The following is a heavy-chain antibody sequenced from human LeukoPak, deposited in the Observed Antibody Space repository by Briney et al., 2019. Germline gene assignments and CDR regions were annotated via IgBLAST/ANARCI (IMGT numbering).Heavy chain of an antibody. D-gene: IGHD5-18*01. CDR3: ARGLQRHVDAAMESLLWDN. V-gene: IGHV3-30*04. Sequence: GGSLRLSCTASGFTFGDYAMHWVRQAPGKGLEWVAVISYDGSKKNYPDSVKGRFTISRDNSKNTLYLQMNSLRGEDTAAYYCARGLQRHVDAAMESLLWDNWGQGTLVTVSS. J-gene: IGHJ4*02. CDR2: ISYDGSKK. CDR1: GFTFGDYA.